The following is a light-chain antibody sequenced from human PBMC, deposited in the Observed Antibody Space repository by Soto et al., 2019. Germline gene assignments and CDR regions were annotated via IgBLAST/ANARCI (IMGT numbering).Light chain of an antibody. CDR3: QQYGSSPRT. CDR1: QSVSRSY. CDR2: GAS. J-gene: IGKJ5*01. Sequence: EIVLTQSPGTLSLSPGERATLSCRSSQSVSRSYLAWYQQKPGQAPRLLIYGASTGATGIPARFSGSGSGTDFTLTISRLEPEDFAVYYCQQYGSSPRTFGQGTRLEIK. V-gene: IGKV3-20*01.